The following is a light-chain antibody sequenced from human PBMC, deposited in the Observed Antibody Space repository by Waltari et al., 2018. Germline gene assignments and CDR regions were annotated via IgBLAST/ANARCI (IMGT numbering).Light chain of an antibody. CDR2: KAS. J-gene: IGKJ1*01. Sequence: DIQMTQSPSTLSASVVDRVTITCRASQSISSWLAWYQQKPGKAPKRLIYKASSLESGVPSRFSGSGSVTEFTLTISSLQPDDFATYYCQQYNSYSRTFGQGTKVEIK. V-gene: IGKV1-5*03. CDR3: QQYNSYSRT. CDR1: QSISSW.